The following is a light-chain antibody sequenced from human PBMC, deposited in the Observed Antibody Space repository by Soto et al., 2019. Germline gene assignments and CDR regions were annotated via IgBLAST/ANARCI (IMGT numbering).Light chain of an antibody. J-gene: IGKJ1*01. CDR1: QDVGRW. Sequence: DIQMTQSPSSLSASVGDTVSITCRSSQDVGRWLSWYQQKPGKAPKILIFATSTLQSGVPSRFSGSGSGTDFTLTISRLEPEDFAVYYCQQYGSSGTFGQGTKVDIK. V-gene: IGKV1-12*01. CDR3: QQYGSSGT. CDR2: ATS.